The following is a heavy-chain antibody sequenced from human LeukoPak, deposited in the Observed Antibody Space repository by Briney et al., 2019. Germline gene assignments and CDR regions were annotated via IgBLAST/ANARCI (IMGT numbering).Heavy chain of an antibody. CDR3: AGVHYGRVENDY. Sequence: GGSLRLSCAASGFTFSDYSMSWIRQAPGQGLEWISDISDTAKTIHYADSVRGRFTISRDNAKNSLYLQMNSLRDEDTAVYYCAGVHYGRVENDYWGQGTLVTVSS. CDR1: GFTFSDYS. J-gene: IGHJ4*02. V-gene: IGHV3-11*04. D-gene: IGHD3-10*01. CDR2: ISDTAKTI.